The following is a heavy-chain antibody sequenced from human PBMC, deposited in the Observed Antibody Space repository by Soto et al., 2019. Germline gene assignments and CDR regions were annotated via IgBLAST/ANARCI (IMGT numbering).Heavy chain of an antibody. D-gene: IGHD2-2*01. CDR3: ARLGYCISTSCYDYFDP. V-gene: IGHV4-59*01. J-gene: IGHJ5*02. CDR1: GGSISSYY. Sequence: SDTLSLTCTVSGGSISSYYWSWIRQPPGKGLDWIGYIYYSGSTSYNPSLKSRISISVDTSKNQFSLKLCSVTAADTAVYYCARLGYCISTSCYDYFDPWGQGTLVTVS. CDR2: IYYSGST.